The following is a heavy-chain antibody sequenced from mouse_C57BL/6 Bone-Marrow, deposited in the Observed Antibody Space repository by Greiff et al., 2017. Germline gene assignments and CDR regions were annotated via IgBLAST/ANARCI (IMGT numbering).Heavy chain of an antibody. Sequence: QVQLQQSGAELVKPGASVKISCKASGYAFSSYWMNWVKQRPGKGLEWIGQIYPGDGDTNHNGKFKGKATLTADKSSSTAYMQLSSLTSEDSAVYFCAREGVLRSYFDYWGQGTTLTVSS. CDR2: IYPGDGDT. J-gene: IGHJ2*01. CDR3: AREGVLRSYFDY. CDR1: GYAFSSYW. D-gene: IGHD1-1*01. V-gene: IGHV1-80*01.